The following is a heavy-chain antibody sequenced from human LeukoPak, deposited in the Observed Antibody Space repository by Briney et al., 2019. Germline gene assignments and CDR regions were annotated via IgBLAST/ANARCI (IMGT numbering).Heavy chain of an antibody. CDR3: ARFKLNYYYGMDV. Sequence: SETLSLTCTVSGGSISSYYWSWIRQPPGKGLEWIGYIYYSGSTNCNPSLKSRVTISVDTSKNQFSLKLSSVTAADTAVYYCARFKLNYYYGMDVWGQGTTVTVSS. CDR1: GGSISSYY. J-gene: IGHJ6*02. D-gene: IGHD3-16*01. V-gene: IGHV4-59*08. CDR2: IYYSGST.